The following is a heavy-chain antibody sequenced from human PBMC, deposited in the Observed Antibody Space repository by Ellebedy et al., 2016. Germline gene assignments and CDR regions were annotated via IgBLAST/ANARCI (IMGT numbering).Heavy chain of an antibody. D-gene: IGHD1-26*01. Sequence: GGSLRLSCAASGFTFSSYSMNWVRQAPGKGLEWVSYISSSSSTIYYADSVKGRFTISRDNAKNSLYLQMNSLRAEDTAVYYCVRDFSEWELLRDDAFDIWGQGTMVTVSS. CDR3: VRDFSEWELLRDDAFDI. J-gene: IGHJ3*02. V-gene: IGHV3-48*04. CDR1: GFTFSSYS. CDR2: ISSSSSTI.